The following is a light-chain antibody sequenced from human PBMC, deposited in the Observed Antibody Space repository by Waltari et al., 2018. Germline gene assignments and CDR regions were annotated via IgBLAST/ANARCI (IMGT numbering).Light chain of an antibody. V-gene: IGLV1-51*02. J-gene: IGLJ3*02. Sequence: QSVLTQPPSVSAAPGQKVTISCSGSDFKIEKKFVSWYQQLPGTAPKLLIFENNRRPSGFPNRLSGSKSGTSATLGITGLQTGDEADYYCGTWDTNLSAWVFGGGTKLTVL. CDR1: DFKIEKKF. CDR3: GTWDTNLSAWV. CDR2: ENN.